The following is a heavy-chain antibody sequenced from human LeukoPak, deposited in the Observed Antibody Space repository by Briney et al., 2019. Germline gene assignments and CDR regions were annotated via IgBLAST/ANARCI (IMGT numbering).Heavy chain of an antibody. Sequence: SGTLSLTCAVSGVSISSSNWWSWVRQPPGRGLEWIGEIYHSGSTNYNPSLKSRVTISVDKSKNQFSLKLTSVTAADTAVYFCARVGIGYSYGYYFDYWGQGTLVTVSS. CDR2: IYHSGST. J-gene: IGHJ4*02. D-gene: IGHD5-18*01. CDR1: GVSISSSNW. V-gene: IGHV4-4*02. CDR3: ARVGIGYSYGYYFDY.